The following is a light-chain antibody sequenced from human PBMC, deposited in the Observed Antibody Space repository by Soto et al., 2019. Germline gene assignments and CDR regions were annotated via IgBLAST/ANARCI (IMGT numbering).Light chain of an antibody. V-gene: IGKV4-1*01. J-gene: IGKJ2*01. CDR1: QSVLYSSNNKNY. CDR3: QQYYSTPPYT. Sequence: DIVMTQSPDSLAVSLGERATINCKSSQSVLYSSNNKNYLAWYRQKPGQPTKLLIYWASIRESGVPDRISGSGSGTDFTLTISSLQAEDVAVYYCQQYYSTPPYTFGQGTKLEIK. CDR2: WAS.